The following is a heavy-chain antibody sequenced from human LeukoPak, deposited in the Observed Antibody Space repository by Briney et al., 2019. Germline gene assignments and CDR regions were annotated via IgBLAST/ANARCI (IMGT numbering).Heavy chain of an antibody. Sequence: GASVKVSCKASGYTFTSSGISWVRHAPGQGLEWMGWISAYNGNTNYAPKLQGRVTMTTDTSTSTAYMELRSLRSDDTAVYFFPTEGGIRYFDWLFDYWGQGTLVTVSS. V-gene: IGHV1-18*01. D-gene: IGHD3-9*01. CDR2: ISAYNGNT. CDR1: GYTFTSSG. CDR3: PTEGGIRYFDWLFDY. J-gene: IGHJ4*02.